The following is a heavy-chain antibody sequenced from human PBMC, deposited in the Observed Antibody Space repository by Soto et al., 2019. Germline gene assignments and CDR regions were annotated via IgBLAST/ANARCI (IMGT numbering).Heavy chain of an antibody. CDR2: TYYRSKWYN. CDR1: GDSVSSNSAA. J-gene: IGHJ4*02. Sequence: SQTLSLTCAISGDSVSSNSAAWNWIRQSPSRGLEWLGRTYYRSKWYNDYAVSVKSRITINPDTSKNQFSLQLNSVTPEDTAVYYCARGDRSEGLFHYENCGFGHWGRGTLVTVSS. D-gene: IGHD2-21*01. CDR3: ARGDRSEGLFHYENCGFGH. V-gene: IGHV6-1*01.